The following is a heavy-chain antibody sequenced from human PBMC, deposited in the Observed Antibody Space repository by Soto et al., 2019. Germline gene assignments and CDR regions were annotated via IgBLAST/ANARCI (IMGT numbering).Heavy chain of an antibody. J-gene: IGHJ4*02. CDR2: IKQDGSEK. Sequence: GGSLRLSCAASGFTFSSYWMSWVRQAPGKGLEWVANIKQDGSEKYYVDSVKGRFTISRDNAKNSLYLQMNSLRAEDTAVYYCARDLPPMTGYYVGYYFDYWGQGTLVTVSS. V-gene: IGHV3-7*01. CDR1: GFTFSSYW. CDR3: ARDLPPMTGYYVGYYFDY. D-gene: IGHD3-9*01.